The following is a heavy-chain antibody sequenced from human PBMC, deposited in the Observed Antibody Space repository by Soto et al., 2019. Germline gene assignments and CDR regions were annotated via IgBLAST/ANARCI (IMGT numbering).Heavy chain of an antibody. CDR3: ARDPGQAEAMDV. CDR2: IWHNGKKH. J-gene: IGHJ4*02. CDR1: GFAFSNFG. V-gene: IGHV3-33*04. Sequence: QVQVVESGGGVVQPGRSLRLSCATSGFAFSNFGMHWVRQVPGKGLEWVAVIWHNGKKHNYADYAKGRFTISRDKSWNVLCLGMSWLRVGDTAIYYCARDPGQAEAMDVWGQGTLVPVSS. D-gene: IGHD3-16*01.